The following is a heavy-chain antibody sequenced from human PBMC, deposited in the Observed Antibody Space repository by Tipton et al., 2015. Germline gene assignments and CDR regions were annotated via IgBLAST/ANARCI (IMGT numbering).Heavy chain of an antibody. D-gene: IGHD3-10*01. CDR1: GFTVSSHY. J-gene: IGHJ5*02. CDR3: EKDFRYYYA. Sequence: SLRLSCAASGFTVSSHYMTWVRQAPGKGLKWVSFIYGGGSKKYAKSVKGRFSISRENSKNTLYLQMNSLRAEDTAVYYCEKDFRYYYAWGQGTLVPVSS. V-gene: IGHV3-53*01. CDR2: IYGGGSK.